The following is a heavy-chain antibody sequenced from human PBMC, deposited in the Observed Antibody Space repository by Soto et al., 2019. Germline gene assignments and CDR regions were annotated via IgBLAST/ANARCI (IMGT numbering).Heavy chain of an antibody. J-gene: IGHJ4*02. Sequence: SVKVSCKASGGAFSSYAISWVRQAPGQGLEWMGGIIPIFGTANYAQKFQGRVTITADESTSTAYMELSSLRSEDTAVYYCARDGYYYDSSGYYYSDYWGQGTLVTVSS. CDR3: ARDGYYYDSSGYYYSDY. V-gene: IGHV1-69*13. CDR1: GGAFSSYA. CDR2: IIPIFGTA. D-gene: IGHD3-22*01.